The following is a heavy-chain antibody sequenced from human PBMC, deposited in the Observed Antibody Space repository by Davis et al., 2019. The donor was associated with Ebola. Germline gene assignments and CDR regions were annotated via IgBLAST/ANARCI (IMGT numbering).Heavy chain of an antibody. CDR3: ARDFVY. CDR2: MYHSGRA. Sequence: SETLSPTCTVSGYSISSGFSWGWIRQPPGKGLEWIGSMYHSGRANYNPSLKSRVTISGDTSRNQFSLKLTSVTAADTAVYYCARDFVYWGQGTLVTVSS. V-gene: IGHV4-38-2*02. D-gene: IGHD3-16*02. J-gene: IGHJ4*02. CDR1: GYSISSGFS.